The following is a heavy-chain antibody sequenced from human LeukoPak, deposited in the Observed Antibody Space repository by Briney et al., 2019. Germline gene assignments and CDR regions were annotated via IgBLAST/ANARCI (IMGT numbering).Heavy chain of an antibody. V-gene: IGHV1-3*01. Sequence: ASVKVSCKASGYTFTSYAMHWVRQAPGQRLEWMGWINAGNGNTKYSQKFQGRVTITRDTSASTAYMELSRLRSDDTAVYYCARFRGYYFHYGMDVWGQGTTVTVSS. CDR1: GYTFTSYA. J-gene: IGHJ6*02. CDR3: ARFRGYYFHYGMDV. CDR2: INAGNGNT.